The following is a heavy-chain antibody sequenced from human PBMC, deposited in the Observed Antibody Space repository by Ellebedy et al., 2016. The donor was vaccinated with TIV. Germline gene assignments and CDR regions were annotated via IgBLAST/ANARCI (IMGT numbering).Heavy chain of an antibody. Sequence: MPSETLSLTCTVSGGSISSYYWSWIRKPPGKGLEWIGEINHSGSTNYNPSLKSRVPKSVDTSKHQCSMKLSPVTAADTAVYYCARATVIYYFDYWGQGTLVTVSS. D-gene: IGHD3-16*02. V-gene: IGHV4-34*01. CDR3: ARATVIYYFDY. J-gene: IGHJ4*02. CDR2: INHSGST. CDR1: GGSISSYY.